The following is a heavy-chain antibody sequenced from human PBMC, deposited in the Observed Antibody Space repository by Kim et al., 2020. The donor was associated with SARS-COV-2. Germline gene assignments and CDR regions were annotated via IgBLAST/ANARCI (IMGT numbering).Heavy chain of an antibody. D-gene: IGHD4-17*01. V-gene: IGHV1-69*01. J-gene: IGHJ4*02. CDR3: ARGVNHDYGDYYFDY. Sequence: AQKFQGRVTITADEYTSTAYMELSSLRSEDTAVYYCARGVNHDYGDYYFDYWGQGTLVTVSS.